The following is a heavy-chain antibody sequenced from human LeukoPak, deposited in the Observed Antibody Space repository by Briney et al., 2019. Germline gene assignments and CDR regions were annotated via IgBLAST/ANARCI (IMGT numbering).Heavy chain of an antibody. CDR2: MNPNSGNT. V-gene: IGHV1-8*01. D-gene: IGHD6-19*01. J-gene: IGHJ6*02. CDR1: GYTFTSYD. Sequence: ASVKVSCTASGYTFTSYDINWVRQATGQGLEWMGWMNPNSGNTGYAQKFQGRVTMTRNTSISTAYMELSSLRSEDTAVYYCARAGTSFYYYGMDVWGQGTTVTVSS. CDR3: ARAGTSFYYYGMDV.